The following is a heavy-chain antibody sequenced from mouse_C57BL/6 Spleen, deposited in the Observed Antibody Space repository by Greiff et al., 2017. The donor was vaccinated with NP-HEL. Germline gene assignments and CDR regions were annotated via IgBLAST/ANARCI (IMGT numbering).Heavy chain of an antibody. V-gene: IGHV1-64*01. CDR3: AKSLITTVVATRDFDY. D-gene: IGHD1-1*01. CDR2: IHPNSGST. J-gene: IGHJ2*01. Sequence: VQLQQSGAELVKPGASVKLSCKASGYTFTSYWMHWVKQRPGQGLEWIGMIHPNSGSTNYNEKFKSKATLTVDKSSSTAYMQLSSLTSEDSAVYSCAKSLITTVVATRDFDYWGQGTTLTVSS. CDR1: GYTFTSYW.